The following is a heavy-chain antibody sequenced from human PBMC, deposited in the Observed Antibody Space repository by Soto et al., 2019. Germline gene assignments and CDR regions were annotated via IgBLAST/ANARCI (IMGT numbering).Heavy chain of an antibody. CDR3: AKDEISSGWSFLDY. Sequence: QVQLVESGGGVVQPGRSLRLSCAASGFTFSSYGMHWVRQAPGKGLEWVAVISYDGSNKYYADSVKGRFTISRDNSKNTLYLQMNSLRAEDTAVYYCAKDEISSGWSFLDYGGQGTLVSVSS. V-gene: IGHV3-30*18. D-gene: IGHD6-19*01. CDR2: ISYDGSNK. J-gene: IGHJ4*02. CDR1: GFTFSSYG.